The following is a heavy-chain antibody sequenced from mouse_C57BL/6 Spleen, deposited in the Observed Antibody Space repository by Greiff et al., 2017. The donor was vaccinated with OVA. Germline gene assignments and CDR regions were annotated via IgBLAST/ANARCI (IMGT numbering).Heavy chain of an antibody. CDR2: ISYSGAT. CDR3: AREAYSNPYAMDY. V-gene: IGHV3-8*01. Sequence: EVHLVESGPGLAKPSQTLSLTCSVTGSSITSDYWNWIRKFPGNKLEYMGYISYSGATYYNPSLKSRISITRDTSKNQYYLQLNSVTTEDTATYYCAREAYSNPYAMDYWGQGTSVTVSS. D-gene: IGHD2-5*01. J-gene: IGHJ4*01. CDR1: GSSITSDY.